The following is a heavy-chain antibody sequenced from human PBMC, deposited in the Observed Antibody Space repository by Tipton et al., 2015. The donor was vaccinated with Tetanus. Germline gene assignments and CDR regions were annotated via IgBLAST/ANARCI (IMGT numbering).Heavy chain of an antibody. J-gene: IGHJ6*02. V-gene: IGHV4-59*01. D-gene: IGHD4-17*01. Sequence: TLSLTCTVSGGSISSYYWSWIRQPPGKGLEWIGYIFYSGNTNYNPSLKTRVTISVDTSKNQFSLKLSSVTAADTAVYYCARDRGLTTGGGIGMDVWGQGTTVPVSS. CDR1: GGSISSYY. CDR3: ARDRGLTTGGGIGMDV. CDR2: IFYSGNT.